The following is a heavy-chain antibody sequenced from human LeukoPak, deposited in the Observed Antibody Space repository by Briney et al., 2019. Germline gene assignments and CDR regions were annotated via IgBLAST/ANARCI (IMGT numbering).Heavy chain of an antibody. CDR3: ARDDMAVAGIPFDY. CDR2: IYSSGNT. D-gene: IGHD6-19*01. V-gene: IGHV4-4*07. J-gene: IGHJ4*02. Sequence: PSETLSLTCTVSGGSISSYFWSWIRQPAGKGLEWIGRIYSSGNTNNNPSLKSRVTMPIDTSKNEFSLKLSSVTAADTAVYYCARDDMAVAGIPFDYWGQGTLVTVSS. CDR1: GGSISSYF.